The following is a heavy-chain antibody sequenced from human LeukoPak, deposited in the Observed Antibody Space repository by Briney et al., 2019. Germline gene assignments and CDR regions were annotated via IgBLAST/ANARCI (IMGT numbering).Heavy chain of an antibody. D-gene: IGHD2-15*01. J-gene: IGHJ4*02. CDR1: GGSISSYY. V-gene: IGHV4-59*01. CDR2: IYYSGST. CDR3: ARWGVVAAGSLDY. Sequence: SETLSLTCTVSGGSISSYYWSWIRQPPGKGLEWIGYIYYSGSTNYNPSLKSRVTISVDTSKNQFSLKLSSVTAADTAVYCCARWGVVAAGSLDYWGQGTLVTVSS.